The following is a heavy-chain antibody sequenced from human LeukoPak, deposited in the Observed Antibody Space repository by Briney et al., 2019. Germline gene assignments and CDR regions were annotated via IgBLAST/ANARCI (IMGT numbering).Heavy chain of an antibody. CDR1: GYSFTSYW. D-gene: IGHD4-17*01. CDR3: ARRDVYGDYVSWYFDS. CDR2: IYPGDSDT. V-gene: IGHV5-51*01. Sequence: GESLKISCKGSGYSFTSYWIGWARQMPGKGLEWMEIIYPGDSDTRYSPSFQGQVTISAYKSISTAYLQWSSLKASDTAMYSCARRDVYGDYVSWYFDSWGQGTLVTASS. J-gene: IGHJ4*02.